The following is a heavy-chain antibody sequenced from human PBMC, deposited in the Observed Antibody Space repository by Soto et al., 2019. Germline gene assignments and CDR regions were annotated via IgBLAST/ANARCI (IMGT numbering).Heavy chain of an antibody. Sequence: SETLSLTCTVSGGSISNYCWSWIRQPPGKGLEWIGYIFYSGGTNYNPSLKSRVTISVDPSKNQFSLKVNSVTAADTAVYYCARDSPRGYSDYFDYWGQGTLVTISS. V-gene: IGHV4-59*01. CDR3: ARDSPRGYSDYFDY. D-gene: IGHD5-18*01. CDR1: GGSISNYC. J-gene: IGHJ4*02. CDR2: IFYSGGT.